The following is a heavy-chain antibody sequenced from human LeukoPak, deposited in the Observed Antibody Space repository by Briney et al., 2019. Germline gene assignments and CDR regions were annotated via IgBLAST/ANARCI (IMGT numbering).Heavy chain of an antibody. Sequence: GGSLRLSCAASGFTFSSYSMNWVRQAPGRGREWVSSISSSSSYIYYADSVKGRFTISRDNAKNSLYLQMNSLRAEETAVYYCVRDLTVVVVAATPPDYWGQGTLVTVSS. CDR2: ISSSSSYI. J-gene: IGHJ4*02. V-gene: IGHV3-21*01. CDR1: GFTFSSYS. D-gene: IGHD2-15*01. CDR3: VRDLTVVVVAATPPDY.